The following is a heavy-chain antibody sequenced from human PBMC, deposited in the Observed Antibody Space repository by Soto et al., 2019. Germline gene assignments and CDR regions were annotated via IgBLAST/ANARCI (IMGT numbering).Heavy chain of an antibody. CDR1: GFTFSSYW. CDR2: IKQDGGEE. Sequence: EVQLVESGGGLVQPGGSLRLSCAASGFTFSSYWMSWFRQAPGKGLERVANIKQDGGEENYVDSVKGRFTISRDNAKNALYLQMNSLRVEDTAVYYCAREIAARLWGKGTTVTVSS. V-gene: IGHV3-7*01. CDR3: AREIAARL. J-gene: IGHJ6*04. D-gene: IGHD6-6*01.